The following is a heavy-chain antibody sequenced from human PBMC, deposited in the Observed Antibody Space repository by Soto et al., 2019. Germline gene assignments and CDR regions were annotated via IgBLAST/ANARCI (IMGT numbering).Heavy chain of an antibody. J-gene: IGHJ5*02. CDR2: IYYSGST. Sequence: SETLSLTCTVSGGSISSYYWSWIRQPPGKGLEWIGYIYYSGSTNYNPSLKSRVTISVDTSKNQFSLKLSSVTAADTAVYYCARDPGYSSSWYNNWFDPWGQGTLVTVSS. V-gene: IGHV4-59*01. D-gene: IGHD6-13*01. CDR3: ARDPGYSSSWYNNWFDP. CDR1: GGSISSYY.